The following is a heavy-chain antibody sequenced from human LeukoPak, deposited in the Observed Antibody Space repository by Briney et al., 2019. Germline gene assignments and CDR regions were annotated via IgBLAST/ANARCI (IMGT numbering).Heavy chain of an antibody. D-gene: IGHD4-17*01. CDR2: IYHSGST. CDR1: GGSISSGGYY. Sequence: SETLSLTCTVSGGSISSGGYYWSWIRQPPGKGLEWIGYIYHSGSTYYNPSLKSRVTISVDTSKNQFSLKLSSVTAADTAVYYCARVSVTTIPYYYGMDVWGQGTTVTVSS. CDR3: ARVSVTTIPYYYGMDV. V-gene: IGHV4-30-2*01. J-gene: IGHJ6*02.